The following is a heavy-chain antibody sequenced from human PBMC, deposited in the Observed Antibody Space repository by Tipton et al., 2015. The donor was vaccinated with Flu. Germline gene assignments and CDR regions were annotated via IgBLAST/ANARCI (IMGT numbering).Heavy chain of an antibody. CDR3: ARDYGGHIYY. Sequence: TLSLTCAVYGGSFSGYYWSWIRQPPGKGLEWIGEINHSGSTNYNPSLKSRVTISVDTSKNQFSLKLSSVTAADTAVYYCARDYGGHIYYWGPGTLVTVSS. V-gene: IGHV4-34*01. J-gene: IGHJ4*02. CDR1: GGSFSGYY. D-gene: IGHD2-21*01. CDR2: INHSGST.